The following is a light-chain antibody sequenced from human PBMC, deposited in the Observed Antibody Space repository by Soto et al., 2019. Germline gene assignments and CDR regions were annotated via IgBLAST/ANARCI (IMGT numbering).Light chain of an antibody. CDR2: GAS. CDR1: QSVSSSY. CDR3: QQRSNWPRT. Sequence: GLSQSAGTVSLSTGERATLSCRASQSVSSSYLAWYQQKPGQAPRLLIYGASSRATGIPDRFSGSGSGTDFTLTISRLEPEDFAVYYCQQRSNWPRTFGQRTKVAIK. V-gene: IGKV3D-20*02. J-gene: IGKJ1*01.